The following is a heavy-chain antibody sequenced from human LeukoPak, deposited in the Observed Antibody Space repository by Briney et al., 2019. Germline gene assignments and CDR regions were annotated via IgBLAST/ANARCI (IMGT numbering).Heavy chain of an antibody. D-gene: IGHD3-3*01. J-gene: IGHJ5*02. CDR1: GGSISSYY. Sequence: SETLSLTCTVSGGSISSYYWSWIRQPPGKGLEWIGYIYTSGSTNYNPSLKSRVTISVDTSKNQFSLKLSSVTAADTAVYYCARSLVGRVRFLEWSNTVNWFDPWGQGILVTVSS. CDR2: IYTSGST. CDR3: ARSLVGRVRFLEWSNTVNWFDP. V-gene: IGHV4-4*09.